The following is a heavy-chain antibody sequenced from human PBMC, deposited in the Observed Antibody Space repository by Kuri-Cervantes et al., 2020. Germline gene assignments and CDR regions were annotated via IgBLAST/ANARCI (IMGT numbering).Heavy chain of an antibody. D-gene: IGHD1-26*01. J-gene: IGHJ5*02. V-gene: IGHV3-23*01. CDR2: ISGSGGST. Sequence: GGSLRLSCAASGFTFSSYAMSWVRQAPGKGLEWVSAISGSGGSTYYADSVKGRFTISRDNSKNPLYLQMNSLRAEDTAVYYCASTKQAFTLPNWFDPWGQGTLVTVSS. CDR3: ASTKQAFTLPNWFDP. CDR1: GFTFSSYA.